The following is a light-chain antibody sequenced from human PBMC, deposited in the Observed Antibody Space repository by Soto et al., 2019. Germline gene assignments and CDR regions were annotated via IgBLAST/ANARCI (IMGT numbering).Light chain of an antibody. CDR1: QSVTSN. V-gene: IGKV3D-15*01. J-gene: IGKJ1*01. CDR2: AGS. CDR3: QQFRNGPWT. Sequence: EIVMTQSPATLSVSPGDSATLSCRASQSVTSNLAWYQHKPGQAPRLLIHAGSTRATGIPARISGSGSGTEFTRPISRLQSEDFAGYYCQQFRNGPWTLGQGTKVEV.